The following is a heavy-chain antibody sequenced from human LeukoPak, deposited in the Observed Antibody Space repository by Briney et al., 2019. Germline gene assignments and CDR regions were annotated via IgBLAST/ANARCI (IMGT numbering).Heavy chain of an antibody. J-gene: IGHJ4*02. D-gene: IGHD3-10*01. CDR2: ISWNSGSI. V-gene: IGHV3-9*03. CDR1: GFTFDDFA. Sequence: SLRLSCAASGFTFDDFAMHWVRHAPGKGLEGVSGISWNSGSIVYADSVKGRFTLSRDNAKNSLYLQMNSLRSEDMALYYCAKDYGSGSYIFSGFDYWGQGTLVSVSS. CDR3: AKDYGSGSYIFSGFDY.